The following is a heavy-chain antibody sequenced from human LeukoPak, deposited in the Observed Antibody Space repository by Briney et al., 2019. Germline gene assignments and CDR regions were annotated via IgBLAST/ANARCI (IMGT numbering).Heavy chain of an antibody. CDR1: GFTFDDYA. J-gene: IGHJ6*03. D-gene: IGHD3-3*01. Sequence: PGGSLRLSCAAYGFTFDDYAMHWVRQAPGRGLEWVSLISGDGGSTYYADSVKGRFTISRDNSKNSLYLQMNSLRTEDTALYYCAKDSTPRNLNYDFWSAYYLDVRGKGTTVTVSS. CDR2: ISGDGGST. V-gene: IGHV3-43*02. CDR3: AKDSTPRNLNYDFWSAYYLDV.